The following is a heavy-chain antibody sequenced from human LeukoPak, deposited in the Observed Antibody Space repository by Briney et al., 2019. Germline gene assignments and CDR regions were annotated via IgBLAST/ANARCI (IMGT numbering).Heavy chain of an antibody. V-gene: IGHV3-21*04. Sequence: GGSLRLSCAASGFTFDDYAMHWVRQAPGKGLEWVSSISSSSSYIYYADSVKGRFTISRDNAKNSLYLQMNSLRAEDTAVFYCARDQYDTWSRRGNFDSWGQGTLVTVSS. CDR3: ARDQYDTWSRRGNFDS. D-gene: IGHD3-3*01. J-gene: IGHJ4*02. CDR2: ISSSSSYI. CDR1: GFTFDDYA.